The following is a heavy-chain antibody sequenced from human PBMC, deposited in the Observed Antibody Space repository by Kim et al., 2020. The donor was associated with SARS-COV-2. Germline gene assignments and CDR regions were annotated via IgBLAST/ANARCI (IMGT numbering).Heavy chain of an antibody. D-gene: IGHD2-2*01. J-gene: IGHJ6*04. V-gene: IGHV3-23*01. CDR2: ISGSGGST. CDR3: AKGKLGYCSSTSCYGTGDV. Sequence: GGSLRLSCAASGFTFSSYAMSSVRQAPGKGLEWVSAISGSGGSTYYADSVKGRFTISRDNSKNTLYLQMNSLRAEDTAVYYCAKGKLGYCSSTSCYGTGDVWGKGTTVTVSS. CDR1: GFTFSSYA.